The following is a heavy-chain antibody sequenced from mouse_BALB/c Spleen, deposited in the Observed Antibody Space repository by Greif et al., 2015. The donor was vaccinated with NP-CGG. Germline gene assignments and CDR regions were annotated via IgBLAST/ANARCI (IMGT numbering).Heavy chain of an antibody. CDR1: GFSLTSYG. CDR3: ARDLEDYAMDY. CDR2: IWAGGST. Sequence: VKLQESGPGLVAPSQSLSITCTVSGFSLTSYGVHWVRQPPGKGLEWLGVIWAGGSTNYNSALMSRLSISKDNSKSXVFLKMNSLQTDDTAMYYCARDLEDYAMDYWGQGTSVTVSS. V-gene: IGHV2-9*02. J-gene: IGHJ4*01.